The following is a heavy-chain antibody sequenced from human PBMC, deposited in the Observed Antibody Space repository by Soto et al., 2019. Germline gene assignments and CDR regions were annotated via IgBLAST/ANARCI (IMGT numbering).Heavy chain of an antibody. CDR1: GFTFTNNT. Sequence: QVQLVESGGGVVQPGTSLRLSCVASGFTFTNNTMHWARQAPGKGLEWVGVISYDGRRKYYADAVRGRFTISRDNSKNTLYLQMSSLRVDDTAVYYCAKGDTPVATPYFGYWGQGILVTVST. V-gene: IGHV3-30*04. CDR3: AKGDTPVATPYFGY. J-gene: IGHJ4*02. CDR2: ISYDGRRK. D-gene: IGHD5-18*01.